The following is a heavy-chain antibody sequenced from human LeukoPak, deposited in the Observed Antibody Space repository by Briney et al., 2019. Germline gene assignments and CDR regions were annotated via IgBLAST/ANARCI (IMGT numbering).Heavy chain of an antibody. V-gene: IGHV1-2*02. CDR2: INPNNGGT. Sequence: ASVKVSCKASGDTFTGYYMHWVRQAPGQGLEWMGWINPNNGGTKYAQNFQGRVTMTRDTSISTAYMELDRLRFDDTAVYYCARDSGEVPDYWGQGTLVTVSS. CDR1: GDTFTGYY. D-gene: IGHD3-10*01. J-gene: IGHJ4*02. CDR3: ARDSGEVPDY.